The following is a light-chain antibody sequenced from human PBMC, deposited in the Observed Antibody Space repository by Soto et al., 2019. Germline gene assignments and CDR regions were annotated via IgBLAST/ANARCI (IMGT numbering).Light chain of an antibody. V-gene: IGLV2-14*03. J-gene: IGLJ1*01. Sequence: QSVLTQPASVSGSPGQSITISCTGTSSDVGAYDFVSWYQQHPDKAPKLMIYEVRGRPSGVSNRFSGSKSFNTATLTISGLQAEDEADYYCRSLPTRNTRVFGTRTTVTVL. CDR2: EVR. CDR3: RSLPTRNTRV. CDR1: SSDVGAYDF.